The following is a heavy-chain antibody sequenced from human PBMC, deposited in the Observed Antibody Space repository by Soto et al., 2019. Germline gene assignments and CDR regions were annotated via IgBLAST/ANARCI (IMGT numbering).Heavy chain of an antibody. CDR3: ARAVAVAADFDY. D-gene: IGHD6-19*01. Sequence: GASVKVSCKASGYTFTGYAMHWVRQAPGQRLEWMGWISAGNGNTKYSQKFQGRVTITRDTSASTAYMELSSLRSEDTAVYYCARAVAVAADFDYWGQGTLVTV. J-gene: IGHJ4*02. V-gene: IGHV1-3*01. CDR2: ISAGNGNT. CDR1: GYTFTGYA.